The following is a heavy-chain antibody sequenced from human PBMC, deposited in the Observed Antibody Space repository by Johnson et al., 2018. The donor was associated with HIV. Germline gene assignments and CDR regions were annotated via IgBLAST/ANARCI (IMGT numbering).Heavy chain of an antibody. V-gene: IGHV3-NL1*01. CDR2: IFSVGDV. Sequence: QMLLVVSGGGVVQPGRSLRLSCAASGFAFSSYGMHWVRQAPGKGLEWVSVIFSVGDVYYADSVNGRFTISRDNSKNMVYLQMNSLRAGDTAVYYCARESPGYAFDIWGQGTMVTVSS. J-gene: IGHJ3*02. CDR1: GFAFSSYG. D-gene: IGHD1-1*01. CDR3: ARESPGYAFDI.